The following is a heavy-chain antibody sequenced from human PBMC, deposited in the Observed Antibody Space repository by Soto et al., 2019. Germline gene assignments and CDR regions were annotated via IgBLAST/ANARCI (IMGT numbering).Heavy chain of an antibody. CDR1: GGSISSGDYY. V-gene: IGHV4-30-4*01. CDR2: IYYSGST. CDR3: ARGLWYGRGYYYYGMDV. Sequence: LSLTCTVSGGSISSGDYYWSWIRQPPGKGLEWIGYIYYSGSTYYNPSLKSRVTISVDTSKNQFSLKLSSVTAADTAVYYCARGLWYGRGYYYYGMDVWGQGTTVTVSS. D-gene: IGHD2-21*01. J-gene: IGHJ6*02.